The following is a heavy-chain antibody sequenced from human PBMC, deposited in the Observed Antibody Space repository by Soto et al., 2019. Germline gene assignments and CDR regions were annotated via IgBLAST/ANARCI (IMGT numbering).Heavy chain of an antibody. J-gene: IGHJ6*02. V-gene: IGHV4-4*07. CDR2: IYTSGST. CDR1: GGSISSYY. CDR3: ARALHSSGLRNYYYYGMDV. Sequence: SETLSLTCTVSGGSISSYYWSWIRQPAGKGLEWIGRIYTSGSTNYNPSLKSRVTMSVDTSKNQFSLKLSSVTAADTAVYYCARALHSSGLRNYYYYGMDVWGQGTTVTVSS. D-gene: IGHD6-19*01.